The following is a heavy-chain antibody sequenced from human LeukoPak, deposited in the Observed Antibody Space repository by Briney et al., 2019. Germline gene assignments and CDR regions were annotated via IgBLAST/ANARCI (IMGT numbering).Heavy chain of an antibody. CDR1: GFTFSSSA. V-gene: IGHV3-23*01. CDR2: ISNNGGYT. J-gene: IGHJ4*02. D-gene: IGHD2-15*01. CDR3: AKQLGYCSDGSCYFPY. Sequence: PGGSQRLSCAASGFTFSSSAMSWVRQAPGKGLEWVSAISNNGGYTYYADSVQGRFTISRDNSKNTLCLQMNSLRAEDTAAYYCAKQLGYCSDGSCYFPYWGQGTLVTVSS.